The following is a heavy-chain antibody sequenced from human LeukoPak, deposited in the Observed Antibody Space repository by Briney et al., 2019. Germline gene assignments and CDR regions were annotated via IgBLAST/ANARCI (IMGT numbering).Heavy chain of an antibody. CDR1: GGTFSSYA. V-gene: IGHV1-69*05. CDR2: IIPIFGTA. CDR3: ARLSSSSGRVVDP. D-gene: IGHD3-16*02. Sequence: SVKVSCKASGGTFSSYAISWVRQAPGQGLEWMGGIIPIFGTANYAQKFQGRATITTDESTSTAYMELSSLRSEDTAVYYCARLSSSSGRVVDPWGQGTLVTVSS. J-gene: IGHJ5*02.